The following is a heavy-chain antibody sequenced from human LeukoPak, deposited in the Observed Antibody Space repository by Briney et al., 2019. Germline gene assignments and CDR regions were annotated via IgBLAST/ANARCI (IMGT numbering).Heavy chain of an antibody. CDR2: IYYGENT. Sequence: SETLSLTCTVSGGSISSGPYYWGWIRQPPGKGLEWIGNIYYGENTYYNPSLKSRVTISVDTSKNQFSLKLSSVTAADTAVYCCARDEYYYDSSGYYLFDYWGQGTLVTVSS. CDR1: GGSISSGPYY. J-gene: IGHJ4*02. D-gene: IGHD3-22*01. V-gene: IGHV4-39*07. CDR3: ARDEYYYDSSGYYLFDY.